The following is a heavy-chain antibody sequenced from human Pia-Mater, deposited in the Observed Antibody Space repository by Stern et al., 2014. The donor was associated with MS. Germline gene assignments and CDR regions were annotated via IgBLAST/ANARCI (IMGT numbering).Heavy chain of an antibody. D-gene: IGHD3-9*01. Sequence: VHLVGCGGGVEQPGGALGISCAASGFSFRSYGRDGVRQAPGHGVEGGGSLWSEDSKKKYADYGRDGLTIFRGKSKNILYLEMNSLGAEDTAPYYCARDEGILTGLDYWGQGTLVTVSS. CDR2: LWSEDSKK. CDR1: GFSFRSYG. V-gene: IGHV3-33*01. CDR3: ARDEGILTGLDY. J-gene: IGHJ4*02.